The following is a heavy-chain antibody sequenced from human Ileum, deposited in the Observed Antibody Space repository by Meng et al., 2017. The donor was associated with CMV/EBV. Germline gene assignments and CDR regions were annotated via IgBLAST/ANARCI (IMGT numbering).Heavy chain of an antibody. Sequence: ASVKVSCKTSGYHFNMYGVSWVRQAPGQGPAWMAWLSTDSGDTRFAQKFQGRLTLTADTSTNTVHMELTGLRFDDTATYFCARGLAAFDYWGQGTLVTVSS. CDR1: GYHFNMYG. V-gene: IGHV1-18*04. J-gene: IGHJ4*02. CDR2: LSTDSGDT. CDR3: ARGLAAFDY. D-gene: IGHD6-19*01.